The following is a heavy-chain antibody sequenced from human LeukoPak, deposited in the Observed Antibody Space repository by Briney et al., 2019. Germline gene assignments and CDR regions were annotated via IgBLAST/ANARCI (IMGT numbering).Heavy chain of an antibody. D-gene: IGHD1/OR15-1a*01. CDR2: IIPIFVTT. V-gene: IGHV1-69*05. Sequence: SLKVSCKAFGDTFINYALSWVRRAPGQGLEWMGWIIPIFVTTNYAQKFQGRVTITTDESPSTAYMERSSLRSEDTAVYFCARSRKQYYYYYMDVWGKGTTVTVSS. CDR1: GDTFINYA. CDR3: ARSRKQYYYYYMDV. J-gene: IGHJ6*03.